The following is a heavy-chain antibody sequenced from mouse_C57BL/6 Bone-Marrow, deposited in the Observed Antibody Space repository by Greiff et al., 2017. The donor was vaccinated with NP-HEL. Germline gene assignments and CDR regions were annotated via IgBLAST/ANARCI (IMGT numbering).Heavy chain of an antibody. V-gene: IGHV1-64*01. CDR3: AKYGFYFDY. CDR1: GYTFTSYW. J-gene: IGHJ2*01. CDR2: IHPNSGST. D-gene: IGHD1-1*01. Sequence: QVQLQQPGAELVKPGASVKLSCTASGYTFTSYWLLWVMQRPGQGLEWIGMIHPNSGSTNYNEKFKSKATLTVDKSSSTAYMQLSSLTSEDSAVYYCAKYGFYFDYWGQGTTLTVSS.